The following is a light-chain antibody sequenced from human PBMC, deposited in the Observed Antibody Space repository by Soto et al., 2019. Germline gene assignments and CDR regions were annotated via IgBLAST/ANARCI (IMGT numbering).Light chain of an antibody. CDR3: QQYSSSRT. Sequence: EIVMTQSPATLSVSPGERATLSCRASQSVSDKSAWYQQKPGQAPRLLIYGGSSRATGIPVRFSGSGSETDFTLTITRLEPEDFAMYYCQQYSSSRTFGQGTKVDIK. J-gene: IGKJ1*01. CDR1: QSVSDK. CDR2: GGS. V-gene: IGKV3-20*01.